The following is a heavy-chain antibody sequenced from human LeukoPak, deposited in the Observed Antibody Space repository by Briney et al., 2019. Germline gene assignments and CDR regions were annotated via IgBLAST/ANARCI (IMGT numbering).Heavy chain of an antibody. Sequence: PGGSLRLSCAASGFTFSDYYMSWIRQAPGKGLEWVSYISSSSSHTNYGDSVKGRFTISRDNAKNPLYLQMNSLRAEDTAVYYCARGRSWFDYWGQGTLVTVSS. J-gene: IGHJ4*02. D-gene: IGHD6-13*01. CDR1: GFTFSDYY. CDR3: ARGRSWFDY. CDR2: ISSSSSHT. V-gene: IGHV3-11*05.